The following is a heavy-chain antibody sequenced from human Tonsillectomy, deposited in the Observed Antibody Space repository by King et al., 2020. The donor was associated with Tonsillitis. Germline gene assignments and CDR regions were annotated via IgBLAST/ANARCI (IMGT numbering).Heavy chain of an antibody. CDR3: ARGLSGSSSGSYTGGYYYFDF. J-gene: IGHJ4*02. CDR2: INHSGST. V-gene: IGHV4-34*01. Sequence: VQLQQWGTGLLKPSETLSLTCSVFGESFSGYYWTWIRQSPGKGLEWIGQINHSGSTNYNPSLKSRVAISLHGSQNQLSLELTSVTAADTGVYYCARGLSGSSSGSYTGGYYYFDFWGQGTLVIVSS. CDR1: GESFSGYY. D-gene: IGHD3-3*01.